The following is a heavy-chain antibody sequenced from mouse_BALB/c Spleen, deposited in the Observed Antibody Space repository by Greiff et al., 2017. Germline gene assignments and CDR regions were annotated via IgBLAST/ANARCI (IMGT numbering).Heavy chain of an antibody. D-gene: IGHD2-14*01. CDR2: ISYDGSN. V-gene: IGHV3-6*02. CDR1: GYSITSGYY. Sequence: EVQLVESGPGLVKPSQSLSLTCSVTGYSITSGYYWNWIRQFPGNKLEWMGYISYDGSNNYNPSLKNRISITRDTSKNQFFLKLNSVTTEDTATYYCAREEKLSYYRYDGYFDVWGAGTTVTVSS. CDR3: AREEKLSYYRYDGYFDV. J-gene: IGHJ1*01.